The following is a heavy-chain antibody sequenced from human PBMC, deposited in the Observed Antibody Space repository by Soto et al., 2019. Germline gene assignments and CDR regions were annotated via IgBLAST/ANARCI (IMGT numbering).Heavy chain of an antibody. CDR3: ARHFMLSKVGYYFDY. CDR2: INYSGST. Sequence: QLQLQESGPGLVKPSETLSLTCTVSGGSISSSSYYWGWIRQPPGKGLEGIGSINYSGSTYYTPPLKSRVPISGDTSKNQFSLKLSSVTAADTAVYYCARHFMLSKVGYYFDYWGQGTLVTVSS. V-gene: IGHV4-39*01. D-gene: IGHD3-16*01. CDR1: GGSISSSSYY. J-gene: IGHJ4*02.